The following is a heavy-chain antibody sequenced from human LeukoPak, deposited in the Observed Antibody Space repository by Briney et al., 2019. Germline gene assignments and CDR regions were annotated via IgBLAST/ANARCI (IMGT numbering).Heavy chain of an antibody. Sequence: ASVKVSCKASGYTFTSYGISWVRQAPGQGLEWMGWISAYNGNTNYAQKLQGRVTMTTDTSTSTAYMELSSLTSEDTAVYYCARHDVDTAMVPNDNCFDPWGQGTLVTVSS. J-gene: IGHJ5*02. CDR1: GYTFTSYG. V-gene: IGHV1-18*01. CDR2: ISAYNGNT. CDR3: ARHDVDTAMVPNDNCFDP. D-gene: IGHD5-18*01.